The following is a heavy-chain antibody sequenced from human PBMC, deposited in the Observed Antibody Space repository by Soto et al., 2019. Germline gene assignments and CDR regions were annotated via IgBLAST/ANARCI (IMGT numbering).Heavy chain of an antibody. J-gene: IGHJ4*02. CDR1: GFSFSSYA. D-gene: IGHD5-12*01. Sequence: EVQLLEAGGGLGQPGGSLRLSCAASGFSFSSYAMVWVRQAPGKGLEWVSVISARGGSLYVADSGKGRFTISRDNSKNVLSLEMNSLRAEDTATYVCAKGSIEYSASVDNWGQGTLVVVSS. V-gene: IGHV3-23*01. CDR2: ISARGGSL. CDR3: AKGSIEYSASVDN.